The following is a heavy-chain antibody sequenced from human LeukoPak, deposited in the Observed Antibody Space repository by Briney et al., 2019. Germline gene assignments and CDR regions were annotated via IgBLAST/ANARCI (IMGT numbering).Heavy chain of an antibody. CDR1: GFTFSSYG. CDR3: ATGNYYDSSGYPLAEYFQH. Sequence: PGGSLRLSCAASGFTFSSYGMHWVRQAPGKGLEWVAFIRYDGSNKYYADSVKGRFTISRDNSKNTLYLQMNSLRAEDTAVYYCATGNYYDSSGYPLAEYFQHWGQGTLVTVPS. J-gene: IGHJ1*01. D-gene: IGHD3-22*01. CDR2: IRYDGSNK. V-gene: IGHV3-30*02.